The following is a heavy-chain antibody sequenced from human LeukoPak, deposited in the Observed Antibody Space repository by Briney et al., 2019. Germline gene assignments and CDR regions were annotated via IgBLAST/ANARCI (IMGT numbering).Heavy chain of an antibody. CDR3: ARGPGYYPYYFDY. CDR1: GGTSSSYA. CDR2: IIPIFGTA. V-gene: IGHV1-69*05. D-gene: IGHD3-22*01. Sequence: ASVKVSCKASGGTSSSYAISWVRQAPGQGLEWMGGIIPIFGTANYAQKFQGRVTITTDESTSTAYMELSSLRSEDTAVYYCARGPGYYPYYFDYWGQGTLVTVSS. J-gene: IGHJ4*02.